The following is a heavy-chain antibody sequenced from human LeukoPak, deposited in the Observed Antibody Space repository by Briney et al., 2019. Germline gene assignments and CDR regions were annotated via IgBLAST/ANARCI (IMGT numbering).Heavy chain of an antibody. CDR2: IYYSGST. CDR1: GGPISSGDYY. CDR3: ASRIRHYYDSSGFDY. V-gene: IGHV4-30-4*01. J-gene: IGHJ4*02. Sequence: QSSETLSLTCTVSGGPISSGDYYWSWIRQPPGKGLEWIGYIYYSGSTYYNPSLKSRVTISVDTSKNQFSLKLSSVTAADTAVYYCASRIRHYYDSSGFDYWGQGTLVTVSS. D-gene: IGHD3-22*01.